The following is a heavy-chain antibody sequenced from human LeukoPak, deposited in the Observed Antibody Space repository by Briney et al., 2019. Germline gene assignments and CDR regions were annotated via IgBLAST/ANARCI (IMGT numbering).Heavy chain of an antibody. CDR3: ARDLDGGNSVGAFDI. J-gene: IGHJ3*02. D-gene: IGHD4-23*01. Sequence: SVKVSCKASGGTFSSYAISWVRQAPGQGLEWMGGIIPIFGTANYAQKFQGRVTITADKSTSTAYMELSSLRSEDTAVYYCARDLDGGNSVGAFDIWGQGTMVTVSS. V-gene: IGHV1-69*06. CDR2: IIPIFGTA. CDR1: GGTFSSYA.